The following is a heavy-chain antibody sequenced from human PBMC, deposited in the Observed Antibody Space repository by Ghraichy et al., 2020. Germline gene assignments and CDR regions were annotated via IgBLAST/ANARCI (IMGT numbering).Heavy chain of an antibody. CDR1: GGSISSYY. V-gene: IGHV4-4*09. CDR3: ARLPDYGDYVREYYFDY. D-gene: IGHD4-17*01. Sequence: SETLSLTCTVSGGSISSYYWSWIRQPPGKGLEWIGYIYTSGSTNYNPSLKSRVTISVDTSKNQFSLKLSSVTAADTAVYYCARLPDYGDYVREYYFDYWGQGTLVTVSS. CDR2: IYTSGST. J-gene: IGHJ4*02.